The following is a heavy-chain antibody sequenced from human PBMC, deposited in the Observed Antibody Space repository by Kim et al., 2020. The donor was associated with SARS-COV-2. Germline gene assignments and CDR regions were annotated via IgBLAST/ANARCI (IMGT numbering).Heavy chain of an antibody. V-gene: IGHV3-30-3*01. Sequence: GGSLRLSCAASGFTFSSYAMHWVRQAPGKGLEWVAVISYDGSNKYYADSVKGRFTISRDNSKNTLYLQMNSLRAEDTAVYYCARGRPTYWGADDDFDYWGQGTLVTVSS. J-gene: IGHJ4*02. CDR2: ISYDGSNK. D-gene: IGHD1-26*01. CDR1: GFTFSSYA. CDR3: ARGRPTYWGADDDFDY.